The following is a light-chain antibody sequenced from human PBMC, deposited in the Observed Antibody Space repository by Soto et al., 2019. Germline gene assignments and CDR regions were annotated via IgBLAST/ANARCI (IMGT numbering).Light chain of an antibody. CDR3: QQYGISPPFT. Sequence: EIVLSQSPGTLSLSPGERATLTCRASQSVSSSYLAWYQQKPGQAPRLLIYGASSRATGIPERFSGSGSGTDFTLTITRLEPEDFAVYYCQQYGISPPFTFGGGTKVEIK. CDR1: QSVSSSY. J-gene: IGKJ4*01. V-gene: IGKV3-20*01. CDR2: GAS.